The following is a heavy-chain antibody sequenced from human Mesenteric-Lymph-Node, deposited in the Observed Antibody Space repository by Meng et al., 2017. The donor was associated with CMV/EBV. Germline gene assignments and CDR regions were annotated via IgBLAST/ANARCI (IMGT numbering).Heavy chain of an antibody. CDR2: INPNSGGT. Sequence: ASVKVSCKASGYTFTSYGISWVRQAPGQGLEWMGWINPNSGGTNYAQKFQGRVTMTRDTSISTAYMELSRLRSDDTAVYYCARDPPNYNWFDPWGQGTLVTVSS. J-gene: IGHJ5*02. CDR1: GYTFTSYG. D-gene: IGHD4/OR15-4a*01. V-gene: IGHV1-2*02. CDR3: ARDPPNYNWFDP.